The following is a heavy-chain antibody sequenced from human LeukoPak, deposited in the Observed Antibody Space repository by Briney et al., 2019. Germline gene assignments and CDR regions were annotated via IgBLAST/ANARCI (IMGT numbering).Heavy chain of an antibody. CDR3: TRGYCSGGGCYHPYGFDP. CDR2: IRSKAYGGTT. J-gene: IGHJ5*02. D-gene: IGHD2-15*01. Sequence: PGRSLRLSCAASGFTFSSYGMHWVRQAPGKGLEWVGLIRSKAYGGTTEYAASVKGRSTISRDDSKSIAYLQMNSLKTEDTAVYYCTRGYCSGGGCYHPYGFDPWGQGTLVTVSS. CDR1: GFTFSSYG. V-gene: IGHV3-49*04.